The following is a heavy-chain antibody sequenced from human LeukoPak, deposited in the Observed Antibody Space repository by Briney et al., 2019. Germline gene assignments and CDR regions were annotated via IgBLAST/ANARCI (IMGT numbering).Heavy chain of an antibody. CDR3: AKGGVIIIPQYYFDY. D-gene: IGHD3-10*01. CDR1: GFTFSSYA. CDR2: ISGSGGST. V-gene: IGHV3-23*01. Sequence: PGGSLRLSCAASGFTFSSYAMSWVRQAPGKGLEWVSSISGSGGSTYYADSVKGRFTISRDNSKNTLCLQMNSLRAEDTALYYCAKGGVIIIPQYYFDYWGQGTLVTVSS. J-gene: IGHJ4*02.